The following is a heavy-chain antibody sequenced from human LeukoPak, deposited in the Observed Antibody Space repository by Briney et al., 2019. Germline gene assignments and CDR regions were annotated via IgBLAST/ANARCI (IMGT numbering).Heavy chain of an antibody. V-gene: IGHV3-23*01. CDR1: GFTFSNHA. CDR3: ANPWGPGWYFDL. Sequence: GGSLRLSCAASGFTFSNHAMAWVRQPPGQGLEWVSLISTSGDSTYYADSVKGRFTISRDNSKNTLYLQMNGLRAGDTALYYCANPWGPGWYFDLWGRGTLVTVSS. CDR2: ISTSGDST. D-gene: IGHD7-27*01. J-gene: IGHJ2*01.